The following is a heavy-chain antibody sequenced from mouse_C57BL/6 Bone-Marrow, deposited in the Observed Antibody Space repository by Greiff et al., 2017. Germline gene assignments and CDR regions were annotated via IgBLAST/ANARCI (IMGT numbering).Heavy chain of an antibody. J-gene: IGHJ4*01. Sequence: EVKLVESGGDLVKPGGSLKLSCAASGFTFSSYGMSWVRQTPDKRLEWVATISSGGSYTYYPDSVKGRFTISRDNAKNTLYLQMSSLKSEDTAMYYCARQGGSYYYAMDDWGQGTSVTVSS. V-gene: IGHV5-6*01. CDR2: ISSGGSYT. CDR1: GFTFSSYG. D-gene: IGHD1-2*01. CDR3: ARQGGSYYYAMDD.